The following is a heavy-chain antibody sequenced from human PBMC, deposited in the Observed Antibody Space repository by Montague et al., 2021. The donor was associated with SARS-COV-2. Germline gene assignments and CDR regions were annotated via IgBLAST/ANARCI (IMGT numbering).Heavy chain of an antibody. CDR3: ARENKVTTFGGPYYIDS. CDR1: GSSVGSYY. CDR2: IYDSGST. D-gene: IGHD3-10*02. Sequence: SETLSLTCTVSGSSVGSYYWSWIRQPPGKGLEWIGDIYDSGSTNYNPSLKSRVTISVDTSKNQFSLKLSSVTAADTAVYYCARENKVTTFGGPYYIDSWGQGTLVTVSA. V-gene: IGHV4-59*02. J-gene: IGHJ4*02.